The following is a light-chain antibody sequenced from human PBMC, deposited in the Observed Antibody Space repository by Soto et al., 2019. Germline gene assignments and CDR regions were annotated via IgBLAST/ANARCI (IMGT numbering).Light chain of an antibody. Sequence: EIVMTQSPATLSVSPGERATLSCRASQSVSSYLAWYQHKPGQAPRLLIYGASTRATGIPARFSGSGSGTEFTRTISSRQSEDFAVYYCQQYNNWPPMYTFGQRTKLEIK. CDR2: GAS. V-gene: IGKV3-15*01. J-gene: IGKJ2*01. CDR3: QQYNNWPPMYT. CDR1: QSVSSY.